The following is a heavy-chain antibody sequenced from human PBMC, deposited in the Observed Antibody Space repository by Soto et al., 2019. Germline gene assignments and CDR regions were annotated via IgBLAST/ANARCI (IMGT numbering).Heavy chain of an antibody. D-gene: IGHD3-3*01. V-gene: IGHV4-59*01. Sequence: SETLSLTCTVSGGSISSYYWSWIRQPPGKGLEWIGNIYYSGNTNYNPSLKRRVTISVDTSKNQFSLKLSSVTAADTAVYYCARGVRFLELFSENYFDYWGQGTLVTVS. CDR3: ARGVRFLELFSENYFDY. J-gene: IGHJ4*02. CDR1: GGSISSYY. CDR2: IYYSGNT.